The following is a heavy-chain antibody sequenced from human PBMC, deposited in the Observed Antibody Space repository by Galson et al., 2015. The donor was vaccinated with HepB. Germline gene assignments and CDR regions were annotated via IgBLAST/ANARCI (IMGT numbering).Heavy chain of an antibody. V-gene: IGHV3-74*01. J-gene: IGHJ6*02. CDR2: INSDGSST. CDR3: AREAYYSGMDV. Sequence: SLRLSCAASGFTFSSYWMHWVRQAPGKGLVWVSHINSDGSSTSYADSVKGRFTISRDNAKNTLYLQMNSLRAEDTAVYYCAREAYYSGMDVWGQGTTVTVSS. CDR1: GFTFSSYW.